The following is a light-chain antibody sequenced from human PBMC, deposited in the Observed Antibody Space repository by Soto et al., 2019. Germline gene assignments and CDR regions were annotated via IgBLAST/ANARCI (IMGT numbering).Light chain of an antibody. V-gene: IGKV1-39*01. CDR2: AAS. CDR3: QQSYRTPHT. J-gene: IGKJ2*01. Sequence: SQMTQSPSSMAASVGDSVSITCRASQSISCYLNSYQQKPGKAPKLLIYAASSWQSGRPSRFSGSGPGTAFPLPISSLQPEDFATYYGQQSYRTPHTFRQGTTVDTK. CDR1: QSISCY.